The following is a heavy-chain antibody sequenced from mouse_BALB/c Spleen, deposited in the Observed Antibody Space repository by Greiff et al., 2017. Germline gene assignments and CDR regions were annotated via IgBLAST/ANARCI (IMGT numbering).Heavy chain of an antibody. CDR2: INPSTGYT. D-gene: IGHD2-3*01. CDR3: ARGDGYHWYFDV. CDR1: GYTFTSYW. Sequence: VQVVESGAELAKPGASVKMSCKASGYTFTSYWMHWVKQRPGQGLEWIGYINPSTGYTEYNQKFKDKATLTADKSSSTAYMQLSSLTSEDSAVYYCARGDGYHWYFDVWGAGTTVTVSS. J-gene: IGHJ1*01. V-gene: IGHV1-7*01.